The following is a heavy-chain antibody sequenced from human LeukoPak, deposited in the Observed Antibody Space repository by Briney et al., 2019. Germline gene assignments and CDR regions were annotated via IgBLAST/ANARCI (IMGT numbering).Heavy chain of an antibody. CDR2: IKHDGSDK. CDR3: YYMDV. CDR1: GFMFSSYW. Sequence: GGSLRLSCAASGFMFSSYWMSWVRQAPGKGLEWVANIKHDGSDKYYVDSVTGRFTISRDNAKNSLSLQMNSLRVEDTAVYYGYYMDVWGKGTTVTVSS. V-gene: IGHV3-7*01. J-gene: IGHJ6*03.